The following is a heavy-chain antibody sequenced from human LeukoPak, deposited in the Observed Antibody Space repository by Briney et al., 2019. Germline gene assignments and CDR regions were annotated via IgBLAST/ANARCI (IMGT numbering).Heavy chain of an antibody. V-gene: IGHV4-31*03. J-gene: IGHJ5*02. CDR2: IYYSGST. D-gene: IGHD2-15*01. Sequence: SETLSLTCTVSGGSISSGGYYWSWIRQHPGKGLEWIGYIYYSGSTYYNPSLKSRVTISVGTSKNQFSLKLSSVTDADTAVYYCARDLATGNWFDPWGQGTLVTVSS. CDR3: ARDLATGNWFDP. CDR1: GGSISSGGYY.